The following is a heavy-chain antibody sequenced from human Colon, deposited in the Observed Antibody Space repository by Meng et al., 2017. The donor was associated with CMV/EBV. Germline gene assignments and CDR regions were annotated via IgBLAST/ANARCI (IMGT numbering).Heavy chain of an antibody. J-gene: IGHJ3*01. CDR3: ARGGVVYGIEVLIPNDVFAL. Sequence: ASVKVSCKASGYTFTSYGISWVRQAPGQGLEWMGWISAYNGNTNYAQKLQGRVTMTTDTSTSTAYMELRSLRSDDTAVYYCARGGVVYGIEVLIPNDVFALWGQGTKVTVSS. D-gene: IGHD2/OR15-2a*01. CDR2: ISAYNGNT. CDR1: GYTFTSYG. V-gene: IGHV1-18*01.